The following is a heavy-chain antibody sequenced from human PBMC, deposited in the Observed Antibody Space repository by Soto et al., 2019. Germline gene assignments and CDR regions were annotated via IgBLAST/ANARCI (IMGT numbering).Heavy chain of an antibody. CDR1: GFTFSSYG. D-gene: IGHD6-13*01. CDR2: ISYDGSNK. CDR3: AKDSTAAGSTPFDY. J-gene: IGHJ4*02. V-gene: IGHV3-30*18. Sequence: QVQLVESGGGVVQPGRSLRLSCAASGFTFSSYGMHWVRQAPGKGLEWVAVISYDGSNKYYADSVKGRFTISRDNSKNTLYLQMKSLRAEDTAVYYCAKDSTAAGSTPFDYWGQGTLVTVSS.